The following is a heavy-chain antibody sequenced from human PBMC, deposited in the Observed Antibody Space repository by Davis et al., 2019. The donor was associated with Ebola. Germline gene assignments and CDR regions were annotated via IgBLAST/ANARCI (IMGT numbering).Heavy chain of an antibody. Sequence: PGGSLRLSCAASGFIFSHYWMSWVRQAPGKGLEWVSYISSSSSTIYYADSVKGRFTISRDNAKNSLYLQMNSLRDEDTAVYYCARERTDYGDRFDYWGQGTLVTVSS. CDR1: GFIFSHYW. V-gene: IGHV3-48*02. CDR3: ARERTDYGDRFDY. CDR2: ISSSSSTI. J-gene: IGHJ4*02. D-gene: IGHD4-17*01.